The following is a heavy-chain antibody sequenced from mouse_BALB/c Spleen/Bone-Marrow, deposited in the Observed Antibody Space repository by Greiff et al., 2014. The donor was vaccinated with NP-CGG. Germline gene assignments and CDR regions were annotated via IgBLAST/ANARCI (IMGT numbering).Heavy chain of an antibody. CDR3: ARRDNAPFAY. D-gene: IGHD1-3*01. Sequence: QVQLKESGPQLVRPGGSVKISCKASGYSFNSYWVHWGKQRPGQGLEWIGMIDPSDSETKLNQKFKDKATLTVDKSSSTAYLQLSSPTSEDSAVYYCARRDNAPFAYWGQGTLVTVSA. V-gene: IGHV1S126*01. J-gene: IGHJ3*01. CDR1: GYSFNSYW. CDR2: IDPSDSET.